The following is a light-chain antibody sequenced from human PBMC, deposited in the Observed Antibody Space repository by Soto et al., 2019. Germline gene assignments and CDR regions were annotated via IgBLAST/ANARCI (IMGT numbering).Light chain of an antibody. CDR3: YQQNHWPPWT. V-gene: IGKV3-11*01. CDR2: GAS. J-gene: IGKJ1*01. Sequence: EVVLSRFPATLSLSPDDQATLSCRASQNVTTYLDWYQQNPRQAPRLLIYGASNRATGIPARFSGSGSATDFILTISSLEAQDFAVYYYYQQNHWPPWTFGQGTKVDIK. CDR1: QNVTTY.